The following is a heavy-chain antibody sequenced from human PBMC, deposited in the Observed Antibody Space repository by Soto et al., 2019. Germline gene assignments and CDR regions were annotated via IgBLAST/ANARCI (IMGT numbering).Heavy chain of an antibody. Sequence: QVQLVQSGAEVKKPGSSVKVSCKASGGTFSSYAISWVRQAPGQGLEWMGGIIPIFGTANYAQKFQGRVTITAAKSTSTAYMELSSLRSEDTAVYYCARDLERSITIFGVVPDYWYFDLWGRGTLVTVSS. CDR2: IIPIFGTA. CDR3: ARDLERSITIFGVVPDYWYFDL. V-gene: IGHV1-69*06. J-gene: IGHJ2*01. D-gene: IGHD3-3*01. CDR1: GGTFSSYA.